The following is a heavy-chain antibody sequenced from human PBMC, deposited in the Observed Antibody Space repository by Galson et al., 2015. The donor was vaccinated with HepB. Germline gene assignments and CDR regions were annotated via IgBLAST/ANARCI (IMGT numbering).Heavy chain of an antibody. V-gene: IGHV4-34*01. Sequence: SETLSLTCAVYGGSFSGYYWSWIRQPPGKGLEWIGEINHSGSTNYNPSLKSRVTISVDTSKNQFSLKLSSVTAADTAVYYCARVAKGGSSWYSEYFQHWGQGTLVTVSS. CDR2: INHSGST. J-gene: IGHJ1*01. CDR3: ARVAKGGSSWYSEYFQH. CDR1: GGSFSGYY. D-gene: IGHD6-13*01.